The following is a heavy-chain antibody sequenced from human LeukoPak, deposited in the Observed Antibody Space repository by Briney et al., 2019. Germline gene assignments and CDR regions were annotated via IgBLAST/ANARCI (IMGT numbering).Heavy chain of an antibody. D-gene: IGHD5-18*01. CDR1: GFTFSSYG. V-gene: IGHV3-33*01. J-gene: IGHJ4*02. Sequence: GRSLRLSCAASGFTFSSYGMHWVRQAPGKGLEWVAVIWYDGSNKYYADSVKGRFTISRDNSKNTLYLQMNSLRAEDTAVYYCARDLTAMDGYLGYYFDYWGQGTLVTVSS. CDR2: IWYDGSNK. CDR3: ARDLTAMDGYLGYYFDY.